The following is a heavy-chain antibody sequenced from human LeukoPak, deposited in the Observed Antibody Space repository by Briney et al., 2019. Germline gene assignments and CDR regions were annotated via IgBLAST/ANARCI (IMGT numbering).Heavy chain of an antibody. CDR1: GGTFSSYA. Sequence: GASVKVSCKASGGTFSSYAISWVRQAPGQGLEWMGGIIPIFGTANYAQKLQGRVTITADKSTSTAYMELSSLRSEDTAVYYCARDSSGSSSWFGDYYYYYYMDVWGKGTTVTVSS. V-gene: IGHV1-69*06. D-gene: IGHD6-13*01. J-gene: IGHJ6*03. CDR2: IIPIFGTA. CDR3: ARDSSGSSSWFGDYYYYYYMDV.